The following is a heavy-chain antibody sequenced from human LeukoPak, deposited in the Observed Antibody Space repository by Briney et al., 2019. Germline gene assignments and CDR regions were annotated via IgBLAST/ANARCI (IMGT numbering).Heavy chain of an antibody. CDR2: MNPNSGNT. Sequence: GASVKVSCKASGYSFTSYDINWVRQATGQGLEWMGWMNPNSGNTGYAQKFQGRVTITRNTSISTAYMELSSLRSEDTAVYYCARGPKYNWNDAFDIWGQGTMVTVSS. V-gene: IGHV1-8*03. J-gene: IGHJ3*02. CDR1: GYSFTSYD. CDR3: ARGPKYNWNDAFDI. D-gene: IGHD1-1*01.